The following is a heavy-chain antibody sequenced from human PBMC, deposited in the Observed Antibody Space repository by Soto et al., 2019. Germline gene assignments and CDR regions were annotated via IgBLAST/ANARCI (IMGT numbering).Heavy chain of an antibody. V-gene: IGHV3-30*18. CDR3: AKPHFYYDSSGRMDV. J-gene: IGHJ6*02. CDR2: ISYDGSNK. Sequence: GGSLRLSCAASGFTFSSYGMHWVRQAPGKGLEWVAVISYDGSNKYYADSVKGRFTISRDNSKNTLYLQMNSLRAEDTAVYYCAKPHFYYDSSGRMDVWGQGTTVTVSS. CDR1: GFTFSSYG. D-gene: IGHD3-22*01.